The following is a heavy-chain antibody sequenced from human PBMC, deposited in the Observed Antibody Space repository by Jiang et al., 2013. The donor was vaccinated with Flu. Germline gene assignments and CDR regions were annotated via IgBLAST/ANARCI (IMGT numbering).Heavy chain of an antibody. V-gene: IGHV2-5*01. CDR3: AQSYVYSSSPQKGAEYFQH. CDR1: GFSLSTSGVG. CDR2: IYWNDDK. J-gene: IGHJ1*01. Sequence: PTQTLTLTCTFSGFSLSTSGVGVGWIRQPPGKALEWLALIYWNDDKRYSPSLKSRLTITKDTSKNQVVLTMTNMDPVDTATYYCAQSYVYSSSPQKGAEYFQHWGQGTLVTVSS. D-gene: IGHD6-13*01.